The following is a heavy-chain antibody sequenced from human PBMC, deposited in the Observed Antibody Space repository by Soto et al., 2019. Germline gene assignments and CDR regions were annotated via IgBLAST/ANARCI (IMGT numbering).Heavy chain of an antibody. V-gene: IGHV5-51*01. Sequence: GESLKISCKASGYSFSFYWIGWVRQMPGKGLEWMAIMYPDYSDIRYSPSFEAHVTISADKSTSTAFLQWSSLKASDTAMYYCATAYVYDFENSNYYRDAFDIWGQGTLVTVSS. CDR3: ATAYVYDFENSNYYRDAFDI. J-gene: IGHJ3*02. CDR1: GYSFSFYW. CDR2: MYPDYSDI. D-gene: IGHD3-22*01.